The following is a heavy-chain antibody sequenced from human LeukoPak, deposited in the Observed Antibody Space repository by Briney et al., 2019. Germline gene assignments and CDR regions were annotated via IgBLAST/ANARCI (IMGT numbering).Heavy chain of an antibody. Sequence: GGSLRLSCAASGFSFTSCAMNWVRQAPGKGLEWASSISSSGSYIYYADSVKGRFTISRDNAKNLLYLQMNSLRAEDTAVYYCARDEEGPLGFPCTNGVCPDFDYWGQGTMVTVSS. CDR2: ISSSGSYI. CDR3: ARDEEGPLGFPCTNGVCPDFDY. CDR1: GFSFTSCA. D-gene: IGHD2-8*01. J-gene: IGHJ4*03. V-gene: IGHV3-21*01.